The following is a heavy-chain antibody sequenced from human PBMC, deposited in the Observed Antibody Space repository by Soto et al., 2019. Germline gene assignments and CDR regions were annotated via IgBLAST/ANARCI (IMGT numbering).Heavy chain of an antibody. Sequence: SETLSLTCTVSGGSISGYYWSWIRQPPGKGLEWIGYIYSSGSTNYNPSLKSRATISLDTTKNQFSLKVSAVTAADTAVYYCARQASATEWALYYFDNWGQGTLVT. J-gene: IGHJ4*02. V-gene: IGHV4-59*08. CDR1: GGSISGYY. CDR2: IYSSGST. D-gene: IGHD1-26*01. CDR3: ARQASATEWALYYFDN.